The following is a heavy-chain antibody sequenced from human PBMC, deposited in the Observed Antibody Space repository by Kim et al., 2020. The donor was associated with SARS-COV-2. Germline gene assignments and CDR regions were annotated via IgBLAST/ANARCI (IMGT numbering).Heavy chain of an antibody. Sequence: TYYADSVKGRVTITRDNTKNTLYRQRNSLRAEDTAVYYCAKDSAMCYFDYWGQGTLVTVSS. CDR3: AKDSAMCYFDY. D-gene: IGHD2-2*01. J-gene: IGHJ4*02. V-gene: IGHV3-23*01. CDR2: T.